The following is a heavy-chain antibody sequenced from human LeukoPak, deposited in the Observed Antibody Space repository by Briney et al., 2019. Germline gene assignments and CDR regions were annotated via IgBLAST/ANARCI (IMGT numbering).Heavy chain of an antibody. J-gene: IGHJ3*02. CDR1: GFTFSDYY. Sequence: GGSLRLSCAASGFTFSDYYMSWIRQAPGKGLEWVSYISSSGSTIYYADSVKGRFTISRDNAKNSLYLQMNSLRAEDTAVYYCARASSGYYYSDAFDIWGQGTMVTVSS. CDR2: ISSSGSTI. V-gene: IGHV3-11*01. D-gene: IGHD3-22*01. CDR3: ARASSGYYYSDAFDI.